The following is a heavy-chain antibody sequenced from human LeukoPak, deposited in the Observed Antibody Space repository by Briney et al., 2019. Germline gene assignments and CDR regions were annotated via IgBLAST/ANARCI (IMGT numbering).Heavy chain of an antibody. CDR3: AKGGKWDVTPFDY. CDR1: GFTFSSYS. J-gene: IGHJ4*02. D-gene: IGHD1-26*01. Sequence: GGSLRLSCAASGFTFSSYSMNWVRQAPGKGLEWVSTISGGGGSTYYADSVKGRFTISRDNSKNTLYLQVNSLRAEDTAVYYCAKGGKWDVTPFDYWGQGTLVTVS. CDR2: ISGGGGST. V-gene: IGHV3-23*01.